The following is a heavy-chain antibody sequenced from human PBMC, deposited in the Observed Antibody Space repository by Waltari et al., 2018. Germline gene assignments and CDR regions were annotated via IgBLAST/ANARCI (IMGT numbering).Heavy chain of an antibody. CDR2: ISGSGSKI. Sequence: EVQLLESGGGLVQPGGSLRLSCAASGFIFSSYDMSWVRQAPGKGLEWVSGISGSGSKIHYADSGRGRFTISRDNSKNTVYLQMNSLRAEDTAVYYCAKGPAARTNWFDPWGQGTLVTVSS. V-gene: IGHV3-23*01. D-gene: IGHD2-2*01. J-gene: IGHJ5*02. CDR3: AKGPAARTNWFDP. CDR1: GFIFSSYD.